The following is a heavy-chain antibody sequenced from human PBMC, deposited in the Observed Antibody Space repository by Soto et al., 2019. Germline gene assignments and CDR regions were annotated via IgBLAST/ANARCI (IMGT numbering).Heavy chain of an antibody. CDR2: INAGNGNT. D-gene: IGHD3-9*01. CDR1: GYTFTSYA. CDR3: ATFTYYDILTGYSNSYYSTGRTA. V-gene: IGHV1-3*01. J-gene: IGHJ6*04. Sequence: ASVKVSCKASGYTFTSYAMHWVRQAPGQRLEWMGWINAGNGNTKYSQKFQGRVTITRDTSASTAYMELSSLRSEDTAVYYCATFTYYDILTGYSNSYYSTGRTAWGKGTRVT.